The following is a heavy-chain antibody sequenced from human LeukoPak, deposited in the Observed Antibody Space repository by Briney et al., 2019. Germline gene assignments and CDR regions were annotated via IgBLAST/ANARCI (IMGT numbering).Heavy chain of an antibody. CDR2: IYSGEST. Sequence: PGGSLRLSCAVSGASVRGNYMSWVRQATGKGLPWVSIIYSGESTYYADSVKGRFTISRDHSKNTLYLQMNRLRVEDTAVYYCAREGAYGSGSYEHWGQGTLVTVAS. CDR1: GASVRGNY. J-gene: IGHJ4*02. V-gene: IGHV3-53*01. D-gene: IGHD3-10*01. CDR3: AREGAYGSGSYEH.